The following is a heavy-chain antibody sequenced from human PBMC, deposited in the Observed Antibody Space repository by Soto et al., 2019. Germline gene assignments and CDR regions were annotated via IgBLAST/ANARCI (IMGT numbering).Heavy chain of an antibody. D-gene: IGHD3-22*01. J-gene: IGHJ4*02. CDR2: FSGSGGST. Sequence: GGSLRLSCAASGFSISNYGVTWVRQAPGKGLEWVSGFSGSGGSTYYADSVKGRFTISRDNSKNTLYLQMNSLRAEETAVNYWAKDWVVGITAYFFDYWGQGTLVTVSS. V-gene: IGHV3-23*01. CDR1: GFSISNYG. CDR3: AKDWVVGITAYFFDY.